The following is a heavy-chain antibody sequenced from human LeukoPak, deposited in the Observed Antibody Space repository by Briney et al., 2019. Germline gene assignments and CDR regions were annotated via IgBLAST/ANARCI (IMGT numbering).Heavy chain of an antibody. CDR1: GFTFSPYS. CDR2: IIDTGST. J-gene: IGHJ4*02. Sequence: GSLRLSCAASGFTFSPYSMNWVRQTPGKGLEWIGEIIDTGSTKYNSSLKSRVTISVDTSKNQFSLSLDSVTAADTAVYYCARGLASGYPPIPFDYWGQGTLVTVSS. V-gene: IGHV4-34*12. CDR3: ARGLASGYPPIPFDY. D-gene: IGHD3-3*01.